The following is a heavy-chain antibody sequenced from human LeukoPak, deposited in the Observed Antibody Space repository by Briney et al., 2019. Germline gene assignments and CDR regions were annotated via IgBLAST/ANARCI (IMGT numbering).Heavy chain of an antibody. CDR3: ARDRQYPDAFDN. CDR2: IYYSGST. D-gene: IGHD2/OR15-2a*01. Sequence: SETLSLTCTVSGGSINSYYWSWIRQPPGKGLEWIGYIYYSGSTKYNPSLKSRVTISVDTSKNHFSLKLSSVTAADTAVYYCARDRQYPDAFDNWGQGTMVTVSS. J-gene: IGHJ3*02. V-gene: IGHV4-59*01. CDR1: GGSINSYY.